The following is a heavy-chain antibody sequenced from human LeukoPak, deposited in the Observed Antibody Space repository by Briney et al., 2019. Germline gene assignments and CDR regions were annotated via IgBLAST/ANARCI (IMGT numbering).Heavy chain of an antibody. CDR3: AGRETYYYDSSGYYEGYYFDY. J-gene: IGHJ4*02. D-gene: IGHD3-22*01. CDR2: IYYSGST. Sequence: SETLSLTCTVSGGSISSSSYYWGWIRQPPGKGLEWIGSIYYSGSTYYNPSLKSRVTISVDTSKNQFSLKLSSVTAADTAVYYCAGRETYYYDSSGYYEGYYFDYWGQGTLVTVSS. CDR1: GGSISSSSYY. V-gene: IGHV4-39*01.